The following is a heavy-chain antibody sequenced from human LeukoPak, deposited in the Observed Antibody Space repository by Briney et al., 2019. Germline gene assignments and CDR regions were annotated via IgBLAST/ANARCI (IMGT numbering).Heavy chain of an antibody. CDR1: GGTFSSYA. J-gene: IGHJ6*03. V-gene: IGHV1-69*13. CDR3: ARGPNYYDSSGWNYYYMDV. D-gene: IGHD3-22*01. CDR2: IIPIFGTG. Sequence: SVKVSCKASGGTFSSYAISWVRQAPGQGLEWMGGIIPIFGTGNYAQKFQGRVTITADESTSTAYMELSSLRSEDTAVYYCARGPNYYDSSGWNYYYMDVWGKGTTVTVSS.